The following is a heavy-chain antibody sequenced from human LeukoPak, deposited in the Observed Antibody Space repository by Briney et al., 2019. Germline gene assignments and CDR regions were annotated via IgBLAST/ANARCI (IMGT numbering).Heavy chain of an antibody. CDR3: ARAAYSSSWSPRPGYRFDP. CDR1: GGSISSYY. D-gene: IGHD6-13*01. J-gene: IGHJ5*02. CDR2: INHSGST. Sequence: SETLSLTCTVSGGSISSYYWSWIRQPPGKGLEWIGEINHSGSTNYNPSLKSRVTISVDTSKNQFSLKLSSVTAADTAVYYCARAAYSSSWSPRPGYRFDPWGQGTLVTVSS. V-gene: IGHV4-34*01.